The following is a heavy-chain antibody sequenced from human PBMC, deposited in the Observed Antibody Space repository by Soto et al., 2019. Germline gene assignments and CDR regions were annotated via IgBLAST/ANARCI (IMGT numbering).Heavy chain of an antibody. J-gene: IGHJ6*02. D-gene: IGHD3-3*01. CDR2: ISSGSSYI. Sequence: LRLSCAASGFTFSSYSMNWVRQAPGKGLEWVSSISSGSSYIYYADSVKGRFTISRDNAKNSLYLQMNSLRAEDTAVYYCARNNERFYGMDVWGQGTTVTVSS. CDR3: ARNNERFYGMDV. V-gene: IGHV3-21*01. CDR1: GFTFSSYS.